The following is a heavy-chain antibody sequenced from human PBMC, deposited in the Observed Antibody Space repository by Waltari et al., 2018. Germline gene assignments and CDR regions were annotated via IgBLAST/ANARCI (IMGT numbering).Heavy chain of an antibody. CDR1: GGSISSSNW. D-gene: IGHD2-2*01. Sequence: QVQLQESGPGLVKPSGTLSLTCAVSGGSISSSNWWSWVRQPPGKGLEWIGEIYHSGSTNYNPSLKSRVTISVDKSKNQFSLKLSSVTAADTAVYYCARDPREGYCSSTSCSDAFDIWGQGTMVTVSS. V-gene: IGHV4-4*02. CDR2: IYHSGST. J-gene: IGHJ3*02. CDR3: ARDPREGYCSSTSCSDAFDI.